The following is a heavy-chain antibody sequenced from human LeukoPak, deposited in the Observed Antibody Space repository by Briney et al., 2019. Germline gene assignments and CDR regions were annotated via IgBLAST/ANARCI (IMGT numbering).Heavy chain of an antibody. CDR3: ARAPGYYGSGSYLVDY. J-gene: IGHJ4*02. D-gene: IGHD3-10*01. CDR2: IYYSGST. V-gene: IGHV4-30-4*07. Sequence: PSETLSLTCAVSGGSISSGGYSWSWIRQPPGKGLEWIGYIYYSGSTYYNPSLKSRVTISVDTSKNQFSLKLSSVTAADTAVYYCARAPGYYGSGSYLVDYWGQGTLVTVSS. CDR1: GGSISSGGYS.